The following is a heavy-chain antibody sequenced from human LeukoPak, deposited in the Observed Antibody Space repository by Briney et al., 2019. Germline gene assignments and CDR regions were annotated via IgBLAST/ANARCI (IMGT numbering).Heavy chain of an antibody. D-gene: IGHD3-22*01. CDR3: ARQGGPMTVVVKVASDI. CDR1: GYTFTDYY. J-gene: IGHJ3*02. Sequence: ASVKVSCKTSGYTFTDYYLHWVRQAPGQGLEWMGWINPKSGGTSYAQRFEGRVTMTRDTSIRTAYMELRSLRSDDTAIYYCARQGGPMTVVVKVASDIWGQGTMVTVSS. CDR2: INPKSGGT. V-gene: IGHV1-2*02.